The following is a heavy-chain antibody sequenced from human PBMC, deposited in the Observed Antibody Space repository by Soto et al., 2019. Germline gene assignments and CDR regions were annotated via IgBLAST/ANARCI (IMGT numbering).Heavy chain of an antibody. Sequence: SGGSLRLFCAASGFTFNRYSMNWVRQAPGKGLEWVSSVTSSSSSMLYADSVKGRFTISRDDAKDSLFLQMNSLRADDTAVYYCAREADFASSGYVLDYWGQGTLVTVSS. CDR3: AREADFASSGYVLDY. V-gene: IGHV3-21*04. J-gene: IGHJ4*02. CDR1: GFTFNRYS. CDR2: VTSSSSSM. D-gene: IGHD3-22*01.